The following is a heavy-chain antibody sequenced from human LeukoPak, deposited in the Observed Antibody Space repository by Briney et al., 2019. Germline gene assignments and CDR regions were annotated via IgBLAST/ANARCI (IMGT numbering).Heavy chain of an antibody. V-gene: IGHV3-66*04. J-gene: IGHJ3*02. CDR2: IYRGGST. D-gene: IGHD5-12*01. CDR1: GFTVSSNY. CDR3: ARHTRPGYSGYENAFDI. Sequence: GGSLRLSCAASGFTVSSNYMSWVRQAPGKGLEWVSVIYRGGSTYYADSVKGRFTISRDNSKNTLYLQMNSLRAEDTAVYYCARHTRPGYSGYENAFDIWGQGTMVTVSS.